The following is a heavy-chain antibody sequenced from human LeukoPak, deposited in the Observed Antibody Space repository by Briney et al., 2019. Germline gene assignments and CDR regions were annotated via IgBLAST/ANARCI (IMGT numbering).Heavy chain of an antibody. Sequence: GASVKVSCKASGYTFTSYYMHWVRQAPGQGLEWMGWISAYNGNTNYAQKLQGRVTMTTDTSTSTAYMELRSLRSDDTAVYYCARDYGEAVAGPYDYWGQGTLVTVSS. V-gene: IGHV1-18*04. D-gene: IGHD6-19*01. J-gene: IGHJ4*02. CDR2: ISAYNGNT. CDR3: ARDYGEAVAGPYDY. CDR1: GYTFTSYY.